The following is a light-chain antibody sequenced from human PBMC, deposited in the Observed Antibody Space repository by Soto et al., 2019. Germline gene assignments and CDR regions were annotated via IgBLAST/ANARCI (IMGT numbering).Light chain of an antibody. Sequence: EIVLTQSPGTLSLSPGERATLSCRASQSVINSYLAWYQHKPGQAPRLLIYGASSRATGIPDRFSGSGSGTDFTLTISRLEPEDFAVYYCQQYGISPWTFGQGTKVDIK. V-gene: IGKV3-20*01. CDR2: GAS. J-gene: IGKJ1*01. CDR3: QQYGISPWT. CDR1: QSVINSY.